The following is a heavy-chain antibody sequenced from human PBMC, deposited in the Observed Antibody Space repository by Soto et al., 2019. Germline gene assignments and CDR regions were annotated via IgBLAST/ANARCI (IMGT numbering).Heavy chain of an antibody. J-gene: IGHJ5*02. CDR2: IYYSGST. CDR3: ARGITMIVVVTSNWFDP. Sequence: SSETLSLTCTVSGGSISSGGYYWSWIRQHPGKGLEWIGYIYYSGSTYYNPSLKSRVTISVDTSKNQFSLKLSSVTAADTAVYYCARGITMIVVVTSNWFDPWGQGTLVTVSS. D-gene: IGHD3-22*01. CDR1: GGSISSGGYY. V-gene: IGHV4-31*03.